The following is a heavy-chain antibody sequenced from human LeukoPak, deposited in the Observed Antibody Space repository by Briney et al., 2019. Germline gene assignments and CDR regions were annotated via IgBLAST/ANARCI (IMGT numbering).Heavy chain of an antibody. CDR2: ISGSGGGT. CDR1: GFTFSSYA. CDR3: AKTVVRGVIKYYFDY. Sequence: GGSLGLSCAASGFTFSSYAMSWVRQAPGKGLAWVSAISGSGGGTYYADSVKGRFTISRDNSKNTLYLQMNSLRAEDTAVYYCAKTVVRGVIKYYFDYWGQGTLVTVSS. D-gene: IGHD3-10*01. V-gene: IGHV3-23*01. J-gene: IGHJ4*02.